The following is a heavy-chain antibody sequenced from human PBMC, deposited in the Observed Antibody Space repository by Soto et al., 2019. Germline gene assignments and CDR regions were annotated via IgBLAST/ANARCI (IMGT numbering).Heavy chain of an antibody. Sequence: QVQLVESGGGAVQPGRSLRLSCTASGFTFGSIAMHWVRQAPGRGLEWVALTSYDGSNRYYADSVQGRFTISRDNSRNLLFLQMNSLRVEDTAVYYCAREKGLRLDYRGQGTLVTVSS. CDR1: GFTFGSIA. J-gene: IGHJ4*02. CDR2: TSYDGSNR. CDR3: AREKGLRLDY. V-gene: IGHV3-30*04. D-gene: IGHD5-18*01.